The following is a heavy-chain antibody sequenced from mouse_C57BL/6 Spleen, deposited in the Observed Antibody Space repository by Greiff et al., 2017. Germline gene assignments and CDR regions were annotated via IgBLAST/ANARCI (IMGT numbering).Heavy chain of an antibody. CDR3: ARGDGYFEEGYAMCC. V-gene: IGHV1-42*01. Sequence: VQLQQSGPELVKPGASVKISCKASGYSFTGYYMNWVKQSPEKSLEWIGEINPSTGGTTYNQKFKAKATLTVDKSSSTAYMQLKSLTSEDSAVFYCARGDGYFEEGYAMCCWGQGTSVSV. CDR2: INPSTGGT. J-gene: IGHJ4*01. CDR1: GYSFTGYY. D-gene: IGHD2-3*01.